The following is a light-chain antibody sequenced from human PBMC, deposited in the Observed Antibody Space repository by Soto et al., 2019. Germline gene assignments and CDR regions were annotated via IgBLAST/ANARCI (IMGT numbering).Light chain of an antibody. Sequence: SALTQPASVSGSPGQSVAISCTGTSSDVGAYNYISWYQQHPGKAPKLLLSEVSNRPSGVSDRFSGSKSGNTASLTISGLQAEDEADYYCSSLTTSFTYVFGTGTKVNVL. CDR2: EVS. J-gene: IGLJ1*01. CDR1: SSDVGAYNY. V-gene: IGLV2-14*01. CDR3: SSLTTSFTYV.